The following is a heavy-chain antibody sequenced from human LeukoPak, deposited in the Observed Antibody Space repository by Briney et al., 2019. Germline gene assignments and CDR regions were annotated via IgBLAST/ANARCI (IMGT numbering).Heavy chain of an antibody. Sequence: GGSLRLSCAASGFTFSNYAMSWVRQAPGKGLEWVSGISGSGGSTYYADSVKGRFTISRDNSKNMLYLQMKSLRADDTAVYYCARRAAYGDSYFDYWGQGTLVTVSS. CDR3: ARRAAYGDSYFDY. D-gene: IGHD4-17*01. CDR1: GFTFSNYA. CDR2: ISGSGGST. J-gene: IGHJ4*02. V-gene: IGHV3-23*01.